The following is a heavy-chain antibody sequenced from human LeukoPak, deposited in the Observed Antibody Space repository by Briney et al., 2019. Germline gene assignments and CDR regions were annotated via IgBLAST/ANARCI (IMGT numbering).Heavy chain of an antibody. CDR2: IYYSGST. D-gene: IGHD3-10*01. V-gene: IGHV4-59*01. CDR3: ARSPSYGGGFDY. CDR1: GGSISSYY. J-gene: IGHJ4*02. Sequence: PSETLSLTCTVSGGSISSYYWSWIRQPPGKGLEWIGYIYYSGSTNYNPSLKSRVTISVETSKNQFSLKLSSVTAADTAVYYCARSPSYGGGFDYWGQGTLVTVSS.